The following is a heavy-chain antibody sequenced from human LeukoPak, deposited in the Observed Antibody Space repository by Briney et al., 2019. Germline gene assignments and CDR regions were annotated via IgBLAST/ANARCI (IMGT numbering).Heavy chain of an antibody. Sequence: SLRLSCAASGXTFSSYAMSWVRQAPGKGLEWVSAISGSGGSTYYADSVKGRFTISRDNSKNTLYLQMNSLRAEDTAVYYCAKDSVLHIAVATYNWFDPWGQGTLVTVSS. J-gene: IGHJ5*02. D-gene: IGHD6-19*01. V-gene: IGHV3-23*01. CDR1: GXTFSSYA. CDR2: ISGSGGST. CDR3: AKDSVLHIAVATYNWFDP.